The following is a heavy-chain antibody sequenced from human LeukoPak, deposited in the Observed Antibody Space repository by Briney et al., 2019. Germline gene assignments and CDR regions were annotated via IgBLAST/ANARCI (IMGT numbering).Heavy chain of an antibody. CDR1: GYTYTDYY. D-gene: IGHD5-12*01. CDR3: ARDRGGSGLRNMFDP. V-gene: IGHV1-2*06. CDR2: INPKSGGT. J-gene: IGHJ5*02. Sequence: ASVKVSCKASGYTYTDYYMHWVRQAPGQGLEWMGRINPKSGGTNYAQKFQGRVTMTRDTSIFTAYMEMSSLRSNDTAVYYCARDRGGSGLRNMFDPWGQGTLVTASS.